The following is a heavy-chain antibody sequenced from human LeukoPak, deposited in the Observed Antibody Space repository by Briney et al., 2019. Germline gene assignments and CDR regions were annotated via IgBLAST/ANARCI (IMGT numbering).Heavy chain of an antibody. Sequence: GGSLRLSCAASGFTFSSYAMSWVRQAPGEGLEWVSAISGSGGSTYYADSVKGRFTISRDNSKNTLYLQMANLRVEDTALYYCAKDSYSKGDYWGQGTLVTVSS. D-gene: IGHD6-13*01. CDR2: ISGSGGST. J-gene: IGHJ4*02. CDR1: GFTFSSYA. CDR3: AKDSYSKGDY. V-gene: IGHV3-23*01.